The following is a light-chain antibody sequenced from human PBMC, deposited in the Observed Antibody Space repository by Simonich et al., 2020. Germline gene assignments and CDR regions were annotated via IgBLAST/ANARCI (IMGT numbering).Light chain of an antibody. CDR2: WAS. J-gene: IGKJ5*01. CDR3: QQYYSTPIT. Sequence: DSVMTQSPDFLAVSLGERATIHCKSSQSVLYRSNNKNYLAWYQQKPGQPPKLLIYWASTRESGVPDRFSGSGSGTDFTLTISSLQAEDVAVYYCQQYYSTPITFGQGTRLEIK. V-gene: IGKV4-1*01. CDR1: QSVLYRSNNKNY.